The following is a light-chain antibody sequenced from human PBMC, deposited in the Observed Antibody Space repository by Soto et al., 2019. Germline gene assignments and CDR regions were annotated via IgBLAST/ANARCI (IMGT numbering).Light chain of an antibody. Sequence: EIVLTQSPGTLSLSPGERATLSCRASQSVSSNYLAWYQQKPGQAPRLLIYGASSRATGIPDRFSGSGSGTDFTLTISRLEPEDFVVYYCQQYGSSWTFGQGTKVDIK. CDR1: QSVSSNY. J-gene: IGKJ1*01. CDR2: GAS. V-gene: IGKV3-20*01. CDR3: QQYGSSWT.